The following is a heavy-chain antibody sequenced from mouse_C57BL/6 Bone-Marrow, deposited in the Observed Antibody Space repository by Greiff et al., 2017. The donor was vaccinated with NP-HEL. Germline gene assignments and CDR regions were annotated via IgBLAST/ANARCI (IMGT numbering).Heavy chain of an antibody. CDR1: GYAFSSSW. CDR3: ARDGSIPWYFDV. CDR2: IYPGDGDT. V-gene: IGHV1-82*01. J-gene: IGHJ1*03. D-gene: IGHD1-1*01. Sequence: VQLQESGPELVKPGASVKISCKASGYAFSSSWMNWVKQRPGTGLEWIGRIYPGDGDTNYNGKFKGKATLTADKSSSTAYMQLSSLTSEDSAVYFCARDGSIPWYFDVWGTGTTVTVSS.